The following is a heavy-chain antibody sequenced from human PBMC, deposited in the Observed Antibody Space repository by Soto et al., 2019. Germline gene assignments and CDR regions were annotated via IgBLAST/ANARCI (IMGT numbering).Heavy chain of an antibody. CDR1: GFTFNHYA. J-gene: IGHJ4*02. Sequence: EVQLLESGGGLVQPGGSLRLSCAASGFTFNHYAMTWVRQAPGKGLEWVSAISGGGDTTSYADSVKGRFTVSRDGSKKTLDLQMSSLRAEDTALYYCAKGRGGSGSLTPRVDFWGQGTLVTVSS. CDR2: ISGGGDTT. D-gene: IGHD3-10*01. V-gene: IGHV3-23*01. CDR3: AKGRGGSGSLTPRVDF.